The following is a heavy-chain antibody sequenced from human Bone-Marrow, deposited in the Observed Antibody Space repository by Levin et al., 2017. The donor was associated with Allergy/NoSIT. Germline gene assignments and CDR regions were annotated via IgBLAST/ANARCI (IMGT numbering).Heavy chain of an antibody. D-gene: IGHD6-19*01. CDR2: ISSSSSYI. J-gene: IGHJ3*01. CDR3: ARDVVGQWLVLG. V-gene: IGHV3-21*01. Sequence: GGSLRLSCAASGFTFSSYSMNWVRQAPGKGLEWVSSISSSSSYIYYADSVKGRFTISRDNTKNSLYLQMNSLRAEDTAVYYCARDVVGQWLVLGWGQGTMVTVSS. CDR1: GFTFSSYS.